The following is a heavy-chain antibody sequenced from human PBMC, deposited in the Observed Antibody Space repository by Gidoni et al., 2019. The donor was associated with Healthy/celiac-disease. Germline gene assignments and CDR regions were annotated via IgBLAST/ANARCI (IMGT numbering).Heavy chain of an antibody. CDR2: IRSKAYGGTT. CDR1: GFTFGDYA. Sequence: EVQLVESGGGLVQPGRSLSVSCTASGFTFGDYAMSWFRQAPGKGLEWVGFIRSKAYGGTTEYAASVKGRFTISRDDSKSIAYLQMNSLKTEDTAVYYCTRKGYGDYLRYFDYWGQGTLVTVSS. J-gene: IGHJ4*02. D-gene: IGHD4-17*01. V-gene: IGHV3-49*03. CDR3: TRKGYGDYLRYFDY.